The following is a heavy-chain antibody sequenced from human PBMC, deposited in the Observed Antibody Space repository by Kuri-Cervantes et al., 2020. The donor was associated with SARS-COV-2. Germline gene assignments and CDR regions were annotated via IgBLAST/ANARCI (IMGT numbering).Heavy chain of an antibody. CDR1: GGSISSYY. D-gene: IGHD5-18*01. CDR3: ARGYSLIDY. Sequence: GSLRLSCTVSGGSISSYYWSWIRQPPGKGLEWIGYIYYGGSTNYNPSLKSRVTISVDTSKNQFSLKLSSVTAADTAVYYCARGYSLIDYWGQGTLVTVSS. J-gene: IGHJ4*02. V-gene: IGHV4-59*01. CDR2: IYYGGST.